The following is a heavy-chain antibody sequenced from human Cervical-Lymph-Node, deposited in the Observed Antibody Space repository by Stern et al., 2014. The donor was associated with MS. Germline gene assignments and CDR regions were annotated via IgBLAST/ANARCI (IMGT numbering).Heavy chain of an antibody. Sequence: VQLLESGGGVVQPGRSLRLSCAASGFSFSTSGMHWVRQAPGKGLDWVAVISYDGSNKYYGDSVKGRFTISRDNSKNTVYLQMNSLRPEDTAVYYCANAAALSCRSPSCYKAFEYWGQGILVTVSS. CDR1: GFSFSTSG. J-gene: IGHJ4*02. CDR3: ANAAALSCRSPSCYKAFEY. D-gene: IGHD2-2*02. V-gene: IGHV3-30*18. CDR2: ISYDGSNK.